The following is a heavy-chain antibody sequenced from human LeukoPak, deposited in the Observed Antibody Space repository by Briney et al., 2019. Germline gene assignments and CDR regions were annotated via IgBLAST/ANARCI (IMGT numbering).Heavy chain of an antibody. Sequence: SQTLSLTCTVSGGSISSGGYYWSWIRQHPGKGLEWIGYICYSGSTYYNPSLKSRVTISVDTSKNQFSLKLSSVTAADTAVYYRDRYSSPTIGYCSGGSCYPRGGWFDPWGQGTLVTVSS. CDR1: GGSISSGGYY. D-gene: IGHD2-15*01. CDR2: ICYSGST. J-gene: IGHJ5*02. V-gene: IGHV4-31*03. CDR3: DRYSSPTIGYCSGGSCYPRGGWFDP.